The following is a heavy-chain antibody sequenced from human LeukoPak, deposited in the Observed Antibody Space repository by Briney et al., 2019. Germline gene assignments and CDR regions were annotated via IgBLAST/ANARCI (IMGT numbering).Heavy chain of an antibody. CDR3: ARVGGYCYGNYYFIS. V-gene: IGHV4-38-2*01. CDR2: ISHSGST. Sequence: SETLSLTCAVSGYSISSGYYWGWIRQPPGKGLDWIGSISHSGSTYYNPSLRSRVTISIDTSKNQFSLRLNSVTATDTAVYYCARVGGYCYGNYYFISWGQGTLVTVSS. CDR1: GYSISSGYY. D-gene: IGHD5-18*01. J-gene: IGHJ4*02.